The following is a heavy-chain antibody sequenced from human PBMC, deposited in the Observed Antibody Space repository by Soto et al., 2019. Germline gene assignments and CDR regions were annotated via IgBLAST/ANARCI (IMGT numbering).Heavy chain of an antibody. D-gene: IGHD4-17*01. J-gene: IGHJ4*02. V-gene: IGHV5-51*01. CDR1: GYSFTSYW. CDR3: ARASDYGGNSEGYYFDY. Sequence: GESLKISCKGSGYSFTSYWIGWVRQMPGKGLEWMGIIYPGDSDTRYSPSFQGQVTISADKSISTAYLQWSSLKASDTAMYYCARASDYGGNSEGYYFDYWGQGTLVTAPQ. CDR2: IYPGDSDT.